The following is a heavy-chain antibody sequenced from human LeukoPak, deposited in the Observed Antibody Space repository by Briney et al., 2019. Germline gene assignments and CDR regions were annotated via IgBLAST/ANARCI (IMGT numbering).Heavy chain of an antibody. J-gene: IGHJ4*02. CDR3: ARDPSSYYDILTGYYDY. CDR1: GFTFSSYW. CDR2: INSDGSST. D-gene: IGHD3-9*01. V-gene: IGHV3-74*01. Sequence: QPGGSLRLSCAASGFTFSSYWMHWVRQAPGKGPVWVSRINSDGSSTSYADSVKGRLTISRDNAKNTLYLQMNSLRAEDTAVYYCARDPSSYYDILTGYYDYWGQGTLVTVSS.